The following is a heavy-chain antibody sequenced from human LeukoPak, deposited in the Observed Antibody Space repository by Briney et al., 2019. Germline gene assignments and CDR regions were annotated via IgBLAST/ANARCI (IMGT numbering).Heavy chain of an antibody. J-gene: IGHJ4*02. Sequence: GGSLRLSCAASGFTVSSNHITWVRQAPGKGLEWVSVIYSGGSTYYADSVKGRFTISRDNSKNTLYLQMNSLRAEDTAVYYCAREVVAAAGTGAFDYWSQGTLVTVSS. CDR1: GFTVSSNH. V-gene: IGHV3-66*01. CDR2: IYSGGST. CDR3: AREVVAAAGTGAFDY. D-gene: IGHD6-13*01.